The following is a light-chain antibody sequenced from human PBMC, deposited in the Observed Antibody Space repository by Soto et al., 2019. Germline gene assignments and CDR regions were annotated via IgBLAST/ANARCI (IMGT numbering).Light chain of an antibody. CDR2: WAS. J-gene: IGKJ2*01. V-gene: IGKV4-1*01. CDR1: QSVLYSSNNKNY. Sequence: DIVMTQSPDSLAVSLGERATINCKSSQSVLYSSNNKNYLAWYQQKPGQPPKLLISWASTRESGVPDRFSGSESGTDFTLTINRLQAEDVAVYYCQQSYSTPYTFGQGTKREIK. CDR3: QQSYSTPYT.